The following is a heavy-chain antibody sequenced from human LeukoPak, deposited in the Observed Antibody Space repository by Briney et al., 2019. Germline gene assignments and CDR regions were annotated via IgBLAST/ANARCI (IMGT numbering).Heavy chain of an antibody. D-gene: IGHD3-22*01. CDR2: TYYRSKWYN. J-gene: IGHJ3*02. CDR1: GDSLSSNSAA. CDR3: AREQPDYYDSSGYTYAFDI. V-gene: IGHV6-1*01. Sequence: SQTLSLTCPLSGDSLSSNSAAWNWLRQSPSRGLEWLGRTYYRSKWYNDYAVSVKSRITINPDTSKNQFSLQLNSVTPEDTAVYYCAREQPDYYDSSGYTYAFDIWGQGTMVTVSS.